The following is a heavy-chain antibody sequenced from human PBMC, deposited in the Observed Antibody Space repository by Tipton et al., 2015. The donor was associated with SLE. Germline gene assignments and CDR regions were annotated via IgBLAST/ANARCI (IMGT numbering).Heavy chain of an antibody. CDR1: GFPFSSYS. J-gene: IGHJ4*02. CDR3: ARESPPGVNDY. D-gene: IGHD4/OR15-4a*01. Sequence: SLRLSCATSGFPFSSYSIHWVRQAPGKGPEYVSAISGDGYRTYYADSVRGRFIISRDNSENTLYLQMDSVRSDDTGLYYCARESPPGVNDYWGQGTLDTVSS. CDR2: ISGDGYRT. V-gene: IGHV3-64*02.